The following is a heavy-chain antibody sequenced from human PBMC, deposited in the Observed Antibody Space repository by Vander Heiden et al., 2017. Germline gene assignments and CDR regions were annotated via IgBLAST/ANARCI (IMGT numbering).Heavy chain of an antibody. CDR2: INPNSGGT. D-gene: IGHD3-22*01. Sequence: QGLEWMGWINPNSGGTNYAQKFQGRVTMTRDTSISTAYMELSRLRSDDTAVYYCARVSLNYYDSSGYPRADYWGQGTLVTVSS. V-gene: IGHV1-2*02. J-gene: IGHJ4*02. CDR3: ARVSLNYYDSSGYPRADY.